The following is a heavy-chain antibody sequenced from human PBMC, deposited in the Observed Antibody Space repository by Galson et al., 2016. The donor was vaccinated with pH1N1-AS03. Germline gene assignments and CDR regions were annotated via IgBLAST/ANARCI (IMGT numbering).Heavy chain of an antibody. Sequence: LSLTCTVSGGSVSSGGYHWSWLRQPPGERLEWIAYIYYTGATNYNPSLQSRVTITIDTSKNQFSLKLSPVTAANTAGYYCAREGSAFFFWGQGKVVTVTS. J-gene: IGHJ3*01. V-gene: IGHV4-61*08. CDR3: AREGSAFFF. CDR2: IYYTGAT. CDR1: GGSVSSGGYH.